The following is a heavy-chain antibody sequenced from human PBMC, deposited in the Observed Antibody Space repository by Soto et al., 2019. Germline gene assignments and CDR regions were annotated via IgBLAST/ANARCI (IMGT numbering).Heavy chain of an antibody. D-gene: IGHD3-22*01. CDR3: AKGRGVMYYYDSSGSDWFDP. Sequence: GGSLRLSCAASGFTFSSYAMSWVRQAPGKGLEWVSAISGSGGSTYYADSVKGRFTISRGNSKNTLYLQMNSLRAEDTAVYYCAKGRGVMYYYDSSGSDWFDPWGQGTLVTVSS. CDR1: GFTFSSYA. CDR2: ISGSGGST. J-gene: IGHJ5*02. V-gene: IGHV3-23*01.